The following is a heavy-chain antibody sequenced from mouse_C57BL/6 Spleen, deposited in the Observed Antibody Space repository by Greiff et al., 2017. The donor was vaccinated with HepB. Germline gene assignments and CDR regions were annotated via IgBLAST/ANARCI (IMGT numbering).Heavy chain of an antibody. CDR1: GFTFSSYA. J-gene: IGHJ1*03. D-gene: IGHD1-1*01. CDR2: ISDGGSYT. V-gene: IGHV5-4*01. Sequence: EVKLMESGGGLVKPGGSLKLSCAASGFTFSSYAMSWVRQTPEKRLEWVATISDGGSYTYYPDNVKGRFTISRDNAKNNLYLQMSHLKSEDTAMYYCARDRGTTGGYFDVWGTGTTVTVSS. CDR3: ARDRGTTGGYFDV.